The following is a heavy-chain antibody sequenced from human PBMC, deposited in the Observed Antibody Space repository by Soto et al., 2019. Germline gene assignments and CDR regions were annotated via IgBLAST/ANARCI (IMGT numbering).Heavy chain of an antibody. D-gene: IGHD3-10*01. J-gene: IGHJ3*01. CDR3: AKRFFGSGSPPGAFDV. Sequence: LILSCAASGFTVSSNYMSWVRQAPGKGLEWVSVICSGGSTYYADSVKGRFTVSRDNSKNTLYVQMNNLRAEDTAIYYCAKRFFGSGSPPGAFDVWGQGTMVTVSS. CDR1: GFTVSSNY. V-gene: IGHV3-53*01. CDR2: ICSGGST.